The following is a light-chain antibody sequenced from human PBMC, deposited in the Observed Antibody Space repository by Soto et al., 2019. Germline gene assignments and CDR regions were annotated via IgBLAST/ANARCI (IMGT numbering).Light chain of an antibody. J-gene: IGKJ1*01. V-gene: IGKV3-20*01. Sequence: EIVLTQSPGTLSLSPVERATLSCMASQSVSSSYLAWYQQKPGQAPRLLIYGASSRATDIPPRFSGSGSGTEFTLTISSLQSEDFAVYCCQQYYKLPWTFGQGTKVDIK. CDR1: QSVSSSY. CDR3: QQYYKLPWT. CDR2: GAS.